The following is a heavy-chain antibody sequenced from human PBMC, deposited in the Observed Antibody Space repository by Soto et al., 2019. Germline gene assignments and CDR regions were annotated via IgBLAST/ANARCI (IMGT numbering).Heavy chain of an antibody. D-gene: IGHD2-2*03. Sequence: SETLSLTCTVSGGSISSHYWSWIRQPPGQGLEWIGYIYYSGSTNHNPSLKSRVTISVDTSKSQFSLRLSSVTAADTAVYFCARLHGSDNYLDYRGPGALVTVSS. CDR3: ARLHGSDNYLDY. V-gene: IGHV4-59*08. CDR1: GGSISSHY. J-gene: IGHJ4*02. CDR2: IYYSGST.